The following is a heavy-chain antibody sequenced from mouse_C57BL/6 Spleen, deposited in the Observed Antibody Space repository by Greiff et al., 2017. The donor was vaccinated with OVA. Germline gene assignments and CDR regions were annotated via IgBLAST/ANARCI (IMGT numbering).Heavy chain of an antibody. V-gene: IGHV1-26*01. CDR2: INPNNGGT. Sequence: VQLQQSGPELVKPGASVKISCKASGYTFTDYYMNWVKQSHGKSLEWIGDINPNNGGTSYNQKFKGKATLTVDKSSSTAYMELRSLTSEDSAVYYCARWDYDVYYAMDYWGQGTSVTVSS. D-gene: IGHD2-4*01. CDR3: ARWDYDVYYAMDY. J-gene: IGHJ4*01. CDR1: GYTFTDYY.